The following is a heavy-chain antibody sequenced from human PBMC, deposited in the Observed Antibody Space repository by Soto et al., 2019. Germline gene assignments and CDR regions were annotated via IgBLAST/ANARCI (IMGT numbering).Heavy chain of an antibody. CDR3: AKASYYDFWSGYSPAYYYYGMDV. Sequence: GGSLRLSCAASGFTFSSYAMSWVRQAPGKGLEWVSAISGSGGSTYYADSVKGRFTISRDNSKNTLYLQMNSLRAEDTAVYYCAKASYYDFWSGYSPAYYYYGMDVWGQGTTVTVSS. V-gene: IGHV3-23*01. CDR1: GFTFSSYA. D-gene: IGHD3-3*01. J-gene: IGHJ6*02. CDR2: ISGSGGST.